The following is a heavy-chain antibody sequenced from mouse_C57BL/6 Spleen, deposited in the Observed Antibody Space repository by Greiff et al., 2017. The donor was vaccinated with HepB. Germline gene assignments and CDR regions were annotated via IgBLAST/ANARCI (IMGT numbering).Heavy chain of an antibody. CDR1: GYSITSGYY. CDR2: ISYDGSN. CDR3: ARDDDYGFAY. D-gene: IGHD2-4*01. Sequence: VQLKESGPGLVKPSQSLSLTCSVTGYSITSGYYWNWIRQFPGNKLEWMGYISYDGSNNYNPTLKNRITITRDTSKNQFFLKLNSVTTEDTATYYCARDDDYGFAYWGQGTLVTVSA. J-gene: IGHJ3*01. V-gene: IGHV3-6*01.